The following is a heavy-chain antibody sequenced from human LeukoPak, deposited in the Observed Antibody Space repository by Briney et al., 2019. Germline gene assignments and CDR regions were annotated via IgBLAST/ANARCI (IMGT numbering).Heavy chain of an antibody. CDR1: GFTFSSYW. D-gene: IGHD6-19*01. CDR3: ARVQYSSGWHFDY. Sequence: PGGSLRLSCAASGFTFSSYWMSWVRQAPGKGLEWVAVISYDGSNKYYADSVKGRFTISRDNSKNTLYLQMNSLRAEDTAVYYCARVQYSSGWHFDYWGQGTLVTVSS. CDR2: ISYDGSNK. V-gene: IGHV3-30-3*01. J-gene: IGHJ4*02.